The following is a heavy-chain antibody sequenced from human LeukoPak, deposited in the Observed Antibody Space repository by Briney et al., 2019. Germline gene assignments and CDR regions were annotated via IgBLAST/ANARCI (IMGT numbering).Heavy chain of an antibody. J-gene: IGHJ4*02. CDR2: IYYSGST. Sequence: SETLSLTCTVSGGSFSTYYWSWIRQPPGKGQEWIGYIYYSGSTNYNPSLKSRVTISVDTPKNQFSLKLSSVTAADTAVYYCASGGIAVAGFDYWGQGTLVTVSS. CDR3: ASGGIAVAGFDY. D-gene: IGHD6-19*01. CDR1: GGSFSTYY. V-gene: IGHV4-59*01.